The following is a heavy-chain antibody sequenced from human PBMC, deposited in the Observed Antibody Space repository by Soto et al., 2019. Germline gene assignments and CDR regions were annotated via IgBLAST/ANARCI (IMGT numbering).Heavy chain of an antibody. Sequence: HPGGSLRLSCAASGFTFSSYGMHWVRQAPGKGLEWVAVIWYDGSNKYYADSVKGRFTISRDNSKNTLYLQMNSLRAEDTAVYYCARERGSRATYGMDVWGQGTTVTVSS. CDR3: ARERGSRATYGMDV. CDR2: IWYDGSNK. D-gene: IGHD6-13*01. J-gene: IGHJ6*02. CDR1: GFTFSSYG. V-gene: IGHV3-33*01.